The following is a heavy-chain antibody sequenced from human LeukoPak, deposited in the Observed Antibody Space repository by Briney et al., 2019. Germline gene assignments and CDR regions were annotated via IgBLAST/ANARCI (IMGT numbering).Heavy chain of an antibody. V-gene: IGHV1-18*01. CDR1: GYTFTNYG. Sequence: VSVKVSCKTSGYTFTNYGINWVRQAPGQGLEWMGWISANNGHTNYAQKFQGRVTMTTDTSTTTAYMELRGLRSDDTAMYYCARGPSTVATRQDFWGQGTLVTVSS. CDR3: ARGPSTVATRQDF. D-gene: IGHD6-6*01. J-gene: IGHJ4*02. CDR2: ISANNGHT.